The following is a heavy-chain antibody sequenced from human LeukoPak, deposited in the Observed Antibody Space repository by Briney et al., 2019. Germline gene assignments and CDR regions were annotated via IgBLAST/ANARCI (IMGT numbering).Heavy chain of an antibody. CDR1: GFTFSSYA. D-gene: IGHD3-10*01. Sequence: GGSLRLSCAASGFTFSSYAMSWVRQGPGKGLEWVAGISGRGETTYYADSVQGRFNISRDNSKNTLFLQVNSLRAEDTAVYYCAEDVIRGAITYFEAWGQGTQVVVSS. V-gene: IGHV3-23*01. J-gene: IGHJ4*02. CDR3: AEDVIRGAITYFEA. CDR2: ISGRGETT.